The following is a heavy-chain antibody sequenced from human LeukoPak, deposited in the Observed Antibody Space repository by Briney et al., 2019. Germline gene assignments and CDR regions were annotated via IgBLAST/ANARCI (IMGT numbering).Heavy chain of an antibody. D-gene: IGHD3-3*01. Sequence: GGSLRLSCAASGFTFSGSAMHWVRQASGKGREWVGRIKSKANSYATAYAASVKGRFTISRDDSKNTAYLQMNSLKTEDTAVYHCTSIRPLWRGWHWFDPWGQGTLVTVSS. CDR3: TSIRPLWRGWHWFDP. CDR1: GFTFSGSA. V-gene: IGHV3-73*01. J-gene: IGHJ5*02. CDR2: IKSKANSYAT.